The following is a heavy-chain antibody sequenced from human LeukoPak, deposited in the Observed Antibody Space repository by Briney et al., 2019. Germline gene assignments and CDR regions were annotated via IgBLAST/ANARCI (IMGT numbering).Heavy chain of an antibody. J-gene: IGHJ4*02. Sequence: GDSLRLSCAASGFTFSSYTMDWVRQAPGKGLEWVSSISSSSGYIYYAESVKGRFTISRDNAENSLHLQMNSPRAEDTALYYCARESLYSGSASSDLDYWGQGTLVTVSS. CDR1: GFTFSSYT. V-gene: IGHV3-21*01. CDR3: ARESLYSGSASSDLDY. D-gene: IGHD3-10*01. CDR2: ISSSSGYI.